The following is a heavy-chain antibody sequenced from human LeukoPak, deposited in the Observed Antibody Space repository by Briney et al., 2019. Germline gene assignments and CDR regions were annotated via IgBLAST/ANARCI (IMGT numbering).Heavy chain of an antibody. V-gene: IGHV3-23*01. J-gene: IGHJ4*02. CDR1: GFTFSSYA. CDR3: ARDVKYYYDSSGYGY. D-gene: IGHD3-22*01. Sequence: PGGSLRLSCAASGFTFSSYAMSWVRQAPGRGLGWVSAISGSGGRTYNADSVKGRFTISRDNSKNTLYLQMNSLRAEDTAVYYCARDVKYYYDSSGYGYWGQGTLVTVSS. CDR2: ISGSGGRT.